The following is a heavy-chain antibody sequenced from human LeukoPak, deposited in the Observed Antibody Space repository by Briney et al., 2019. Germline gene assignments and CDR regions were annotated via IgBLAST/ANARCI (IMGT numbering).Heavy chain of an antibody. V-gene: IGHV1-8*03. CDR1: GYTFTSYD. CDR3: ARGDGVDYGDYPHYYYYGMDV. D-gene: IGHD4-17*01. Sequence: ASVKVSCKASGYTFTSYDINWVRQATGQGLEWMGWMNPNSGNTGYAQKFQGRVTITRNTSISTAYMELSSLRSEDTAVYYCARGDGVDYGDYPHYYYYGMDVWGQGTTVTVSS. CDR2: MNPNSGNT. J-gene: IGHJ6*02.